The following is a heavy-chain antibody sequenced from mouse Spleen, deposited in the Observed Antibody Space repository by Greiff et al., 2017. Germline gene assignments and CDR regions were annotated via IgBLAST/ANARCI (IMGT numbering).Heavy chain of an antibody. J-gene: IGHJ3*01. V-gene: IGHV14-4*01. Sequence: EVQLQQSGAELVRPGASVKLSCTASGFNIKDDYMHWVKQRPEQGLEWIGWIDPENGDTEYASKFQGKATITADTSSNTAYLQLSSLTSEDTAVYYCTTGGYSIAYWGQGTLVTVSA. CDR3: TTGGYSIAY. CDR2: IDPENGDT. CDR1: GFNIKDDY. D-gene: IGHD2-5*01.